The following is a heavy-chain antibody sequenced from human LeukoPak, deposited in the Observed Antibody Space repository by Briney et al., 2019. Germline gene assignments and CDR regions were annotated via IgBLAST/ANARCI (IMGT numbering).Heavy chain of an antibody. CDR2: IIPILGIA. CDR3: ARGDATVMTAY. Sequence: SVKVPCKASGGTFSSYAISWVRQAPGQGLEWMGRIIPILGIANYAQKFQGRVTITADKSTSTAYMELSSLRSEDTAVHYCARGDATVMTAYWGQGTLVTVSS. J-gene: IGHJ4*02. V-gene: IGHV1-69*04. D-gene: IGHD4-4*01. CDR1: GGTFSSYA.